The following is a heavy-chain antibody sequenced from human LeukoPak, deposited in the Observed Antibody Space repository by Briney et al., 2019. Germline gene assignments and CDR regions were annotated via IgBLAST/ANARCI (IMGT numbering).Heavy chain of an antibody. CDR3: ARVTISGTMIVVAPRLGYYYGMDV. V-gene: IGHV1-69*04. Sequence: SVKVSCKASGGTFSSYAISWVRQAPGQGLEWMGRIIPILGIANYAQKFQGRVTITADKSTSTAYMGLSSLRSEDTAVYYCARVTISGTMIVVAPRLGYYYGMDVWGQGTTVTVSS. CDR1: GGTFSSYA. CDR2: IIPILGIA. J-gene: IGHJ6*02. D-gene: IGHD3-22*01.